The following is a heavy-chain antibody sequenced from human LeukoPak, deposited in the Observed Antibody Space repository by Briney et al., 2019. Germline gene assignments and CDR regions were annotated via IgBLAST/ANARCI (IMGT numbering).Heavy chain of an antibody. CDR2: ISYDRSNQ. D-gene: IGHD4-17*01. CDR1: EFTFSSYG. Sequence: GSLRLSCSASEFTFSSYGMQWVRQAPGKGREWVAVISYDRSNQYYADTVKGRFTISRDNSKNTLYLQMDSLRDDDTAVYFCARASTTVPNLLDNWGQGTLVSVSS. CDR3: ARASTTVPNLLDN. V-gene: IGHV3-30*03. J-gene: IGHJ4*02.